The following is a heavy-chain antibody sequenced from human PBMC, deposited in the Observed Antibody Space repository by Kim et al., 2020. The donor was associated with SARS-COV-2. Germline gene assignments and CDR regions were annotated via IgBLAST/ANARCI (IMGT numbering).Heavy chain of an antibody. V-gene: IGHV4-39*07. D-gene: IGHD1-1*01. Sequence: NPSLKSRLTRAVDTSKNQFSLKLSSVTAADTAVYYCARAIGRKRWKFDYWGQGTLVTVSS. J-gene: IGHJ4*02. CDR3: ARAIGRKRWKFDY.